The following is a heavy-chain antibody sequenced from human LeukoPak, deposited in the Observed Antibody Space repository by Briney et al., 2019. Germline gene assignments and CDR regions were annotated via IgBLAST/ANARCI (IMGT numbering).Heavy chain of an antibody. Sequence: PGGSLRLSCAASGFTFSSHGMNWVRQAPGKGLEWVSGISPSGGITYYTDSAKGRFTISRDNSKNTVSLQMNSLRGEDTAVYYCAKDDAWGRYKHCGQGTLVTVSS. V-gene: IGHV3-23*01. CDR3: AKDDAWGRYKH. D-gene: IGHD3-16*01. CDR1: GFTFSSHG. CDR2: ISPSGGIT. J-gene: IGHJ1*01.